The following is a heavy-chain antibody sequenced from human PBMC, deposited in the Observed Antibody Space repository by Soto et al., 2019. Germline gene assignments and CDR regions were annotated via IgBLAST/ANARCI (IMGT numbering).Heavy chain of an antibody. CDR3: AGGSSWTEVDY. D-gene: IGHD6-13*01. J-gene: IGHJ4*02. CDR1: GFTFSNYA. CDR2: LSGSGGNT. V-gene: IGHV3-23*01. Sequence: EVQLLESGGGLVQPGGSLRLSCAASGFTFSNYAMSWFGQAPGKGLEWVSALSGSGGNTYYADSVKGRFTISRDNSKKTMYLQMNSLRADDTAVYYCAGGSSWTEVDYWGQGTLVTVSS.